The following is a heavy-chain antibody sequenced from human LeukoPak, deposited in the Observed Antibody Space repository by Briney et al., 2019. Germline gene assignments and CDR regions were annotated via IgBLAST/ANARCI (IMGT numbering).Heavy chain of an antibody. V-gene: IGHV3-74*01. CDR3: ARGGVNPVDH. D-gene: IGHD1-14*01. CDR2: MNEYSTTI. J-gene: IGHJ4*02. CDR1: GFPFNSFW. Sequence: PGGSLRLSCAASGFPFNSFWMHWVRQAPGKGLVWVSDMNEYSTTIRYADSVKGRFTISRDNAKSILYLQMNNLRAEDTAMYFCARGGVNPVDHWGQGTLSPSPQ.